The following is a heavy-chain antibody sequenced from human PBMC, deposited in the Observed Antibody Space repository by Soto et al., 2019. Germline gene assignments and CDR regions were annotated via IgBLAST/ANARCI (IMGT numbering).Heavy chain of an antibody. CDR1: GGRFSHYW. CDR2: IYPGDSET. CDR3: ARVGDHYGAGSNRPYFYYYGMDV. Sequence: ESLTISCTCSGGRFSHYWIGWVRQMPGKGLEWMGIIYPGDSETRYSPSFQGQVTISVDKSISTAYLQWSSLTASDTAMFYCARVGDHYGAGSNRPYFYYYGMDVWGHGTTVTVPS. D-gene: IGHD3-10*01. J-gene: IGHJ6*02. V-gene: IGHV5-51*01.